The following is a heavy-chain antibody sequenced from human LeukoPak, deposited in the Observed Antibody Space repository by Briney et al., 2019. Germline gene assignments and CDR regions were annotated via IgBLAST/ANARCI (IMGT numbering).Heavy chain of an antibody. CDR1: GFTFSSYW. Sequence: GGSLRLSCAASGFTFSSYWMSWVRQAPGKGLEWVAVISYDGSNKYYADSVKGRFTISRDNSKNTLYLQMNSLRAEDTAVYYCANGYSRFDYWGQGTLVTVSS. CDR2: ISYDGSNK. CDR3: ANGYSRFDY. V-gene: IGHV3-30*18. J-gene: IGHJ4*02. D-gene: IGHD6-13*01.